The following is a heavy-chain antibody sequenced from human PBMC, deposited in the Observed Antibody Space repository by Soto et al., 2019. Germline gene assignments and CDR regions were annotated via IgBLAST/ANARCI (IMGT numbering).Heavy chain of an antibody. Sequence: GGSLRLSCAASGFIFSDHNMHWVRQAPGKGLEWVAVISYDGTNKYYADSVKGRFTISRDNSGNTLSLQMNSLGAGDTAVYYCAKDRSNSWSFDYWGQGTLVTVSS. CDR2: ISYDGTNK. V-gene: IGHV3-30*18. CDR1: GFIFSDHN. J-gene: IGHJ4*02. CDR3: AKDRSNSWSFDY. D-gene: IGHD6-13*01.